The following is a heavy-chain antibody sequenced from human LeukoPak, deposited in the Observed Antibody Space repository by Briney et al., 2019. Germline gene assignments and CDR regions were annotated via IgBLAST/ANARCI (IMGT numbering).Heavy chain of an antibody. CDR1: GFTFSSYA. CDR2: ISGSGGST. J-gene: IGHJ4*02. V-gene: IGHV3-23*01. Sequence: GGSLRLSCAASGFTFSSYAMSWVRQAPGKGLEWVSAISGSGGSTYYADSVRGRFTTSRDNSKNTLFLQMDTLRADDTAVYYCAKGSTDSRPYYFDSWGQGTLVTVSS. D-gene: IGHD6-13*01. CDR3: AKGSTDSRPYYFDS.